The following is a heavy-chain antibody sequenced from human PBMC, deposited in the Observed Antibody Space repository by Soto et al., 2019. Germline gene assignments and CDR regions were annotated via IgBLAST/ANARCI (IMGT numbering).Heavy chain of an antibody. J-gene: IGHJ5*02. CDR3: ARGVGSGSYYNQYNWFDP. CDR1: GYTFTSYG. V-gene: IGHV1-18*01. CDR2: ISAYNGNT. Sequence: ASVNVSCKASGYTFTSYGISLVRQAPGQGLEWMGWISAYNGNTNHAQKLQGSVTMTTDTSTSTAYMELRSLRSDDTAVYYCARGVGSGSYYNQYNWFDPWGQGTLVTVSS. D-gene: IGHD3-10*01.